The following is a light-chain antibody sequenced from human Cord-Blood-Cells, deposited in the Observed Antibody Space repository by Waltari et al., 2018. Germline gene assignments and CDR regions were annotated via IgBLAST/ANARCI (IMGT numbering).Light chain of an antibody. CDR3: QQYGSSPWT. CDR1: QSVSSSY. J-gene: IGKJ1*01. CDR2: GAS. V-gene: IGKV3-20*01. Sequence: EIVLTQSPGTLSLSPGERATLSCRASQSVSSSYLAWYQQKPGQVTRLLIYGASSRATGIPDRFSGSGSGTDFTLTISRLEPEDFAVYYCQQYGSSPWTFGQGTKVEIK.